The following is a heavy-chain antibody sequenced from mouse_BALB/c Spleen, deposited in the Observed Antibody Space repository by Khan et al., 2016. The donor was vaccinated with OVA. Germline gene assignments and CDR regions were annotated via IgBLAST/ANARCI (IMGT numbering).Heavy chain of an antibody. Sequence: QIQLVQSGPEVKKPGETVKISCKASGYTFTTFGMNWVRQAPGKGLKWMGWINTYTGKPTYADDFKGRFAFSLATSASTAYLQINYLKNEDTATYFGGRVGFNGTMDAWGQGTSVTVSS. V-gene: IGHV9-3-1*01. CDR2: INTYTGKP. CDR1: GYTFTTFG. CDR3: GRVGFNGTMDA. D-gene: IGHD3-1*01. J-gene: IGHJ4*01.